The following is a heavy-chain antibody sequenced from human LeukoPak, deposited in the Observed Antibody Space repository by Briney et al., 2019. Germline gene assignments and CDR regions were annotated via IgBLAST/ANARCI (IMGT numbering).Heavy chain of an antibody. D-gene: IGHD3-10*01. CDR3: AREYGSGSYTGIDY. Sequence: ASVKVSCKASGYTFINYGITWVRQAPGQGLEWMGWISAYNSAYNGNKQYEQKLQGRVTMTTDTSTNTGYIELRSLRSDDTAVYYCAREYGSGSYTGIDYWGQGTLVTVSS. CDR2: ISAYNSAYNGNK. J-gene: IGHJ4*02. V-gene: IGHV1-18*01. CDR1: GYTFINYG.